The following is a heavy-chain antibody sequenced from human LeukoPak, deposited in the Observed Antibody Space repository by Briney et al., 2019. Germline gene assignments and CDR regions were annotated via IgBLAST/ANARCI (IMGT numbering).Heavy chain of an antibody. V-gene: IGHV4-39*01. CDR1: GGSISSSSYY. CDR3: ARLSGSTLVFKWELLPLSFDY. D-gene: IGHD1-26*01. CDR2: IYYSGST. J-gene: IGHJ4*02. Sequence: NPSETLSLTCTVSGGSISSSSYYWGWIRQPPGKGLEWIGSIYYSGSTYYNPSLKSRVTISVDTSKNQFSLKLSSVTAADTAVYYCARLSGSTLVFKWELLPLSFDYWGQGTLVTVSS.